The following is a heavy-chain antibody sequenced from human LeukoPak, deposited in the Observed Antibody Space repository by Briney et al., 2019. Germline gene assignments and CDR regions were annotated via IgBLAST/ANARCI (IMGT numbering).Heavy chain of an antibody. D-gene: IGHD3-10*01. V-gene: IGHV3-23*01. J-gene: IGHJ4*02. CDR2: ISGIGGST. Sequence: PGGSLRLSCAASGFTFSSYAMSWVRQAPGKGLQWVSAISGIGGSTYYADSVKGRFTISRDNYKNTLYLQMNSLRAEDTAVYYCAKGDRDRSVDYWGQGTLVTVSS. CDR3: AKGDRDRSVDY. CDR1: GFTFSSYA.